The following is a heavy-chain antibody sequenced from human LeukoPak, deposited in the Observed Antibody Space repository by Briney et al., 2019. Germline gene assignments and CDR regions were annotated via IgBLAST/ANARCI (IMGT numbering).Heavy chain of an antibody. CDR3: ASSSSWPRGDWFDP. V-gene: IGHV4-4*07. Sequence: SETLSLTCTVSGASMSDYYWSWIRQPPGKGLEWIGRIYTSGSTNYNPSLKSRVTMSVDTSKNQFSLKLSSVTAADTAVYYCASSSSWPRGDWFDPWGQGTLVTVSS. D-gene: IGHD6-13*01. CDR1: GASMSDYY. J-gene: IGHJ5*02. CDR2: IYTSGST.